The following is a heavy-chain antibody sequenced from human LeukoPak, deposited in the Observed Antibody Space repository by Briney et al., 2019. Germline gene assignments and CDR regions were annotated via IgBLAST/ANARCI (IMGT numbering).Heavy chain of an antibody. D-gene: IGHD5-18*01. Sequence: GASMKVSCKASGYTFTGYFMHWVRQAPGQGLEWMGWINPNSGGTNYAQKFQGRVTMTRDTSISTACMELSRLRSDDTAVYYCAGGGYSYDSGLNWFDPWGQGTLVTVSS. CDR2: INPNSGGT. CDR3: AGGGYSYDSGLNWFDP. V-gene: IGHV1-2*02. J-gene: IGHJ5*02. CDR1: GYTFTGYF.